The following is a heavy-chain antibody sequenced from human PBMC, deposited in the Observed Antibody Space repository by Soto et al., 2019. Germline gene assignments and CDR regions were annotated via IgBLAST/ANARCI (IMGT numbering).Heavy chain of an antibody. J-gene: IGHJ4*02. CDR2: IHYSGGI. CDR3: ARSVGTVTSGSRHFDH. D-gene: IGHD3-10*01. V-gene: IGHV4-59*01. Sequence: SETLSLTCTVSGGSISRYYWSWMRQPPGKGLEWIGNIHYSGGINYSPSLKSRATISMDTSKNQFTLKLTSMTTSDTAVYYCARSVGTVTSGSRHFDHWGQGTQVTVYS. CDR1: GGSISRYY.